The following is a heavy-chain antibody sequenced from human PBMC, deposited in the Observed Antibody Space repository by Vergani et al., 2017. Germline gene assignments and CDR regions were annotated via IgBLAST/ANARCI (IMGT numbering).Heavy chain of an antibody. V-gene: IGHV3-23*01. J-gene: IGHJ3*01. Sequence: QLLESGGGLIQRGGSLRLSCAASGFTFNSYARPGARQAPGKGLEWVSGTNNNGGSTYYADSVKGRFTISRDNSKNTLYLQMTDLRAEDTATYYCAKVCGSTSCPYGGGAFDVWGHGTMVTVSS. CDR1: GFTFNSYA. CDR3: AKVCGSTSCPYGGGAFDV. D-gene: IGHD2-2*01. CDR2: TNNNGGST.